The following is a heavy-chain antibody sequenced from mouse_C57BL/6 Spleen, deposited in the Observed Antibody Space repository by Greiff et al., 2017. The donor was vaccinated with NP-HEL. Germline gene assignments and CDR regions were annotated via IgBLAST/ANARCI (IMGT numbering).Heavy chain of an antibody. CDR2: IRNKANGYTT. CDR3: ARYTLGAMDY. V-gene: IGHV7-3*01. D-gene: IGHD3-3*01. J-gene: IGHJ4*01. Sequence: EVQLQESGGGLVQPGGSLSLSCAASGFTFTDYYMSWVRQPPGKALEWLGFIRNKANGYTTEYSASVKGRFTISRDNSQSILYLQMNALRAEDSATYYWARYTLGAMDYWGQGTSVTVSS. CDR1: GFTFTDYY.